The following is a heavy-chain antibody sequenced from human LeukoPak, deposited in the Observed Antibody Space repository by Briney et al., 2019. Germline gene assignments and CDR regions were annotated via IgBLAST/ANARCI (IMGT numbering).Heavy chain of an antibody. CDR3: ARERRGSSWYLVGSSDYYYGMDV. V-gene: IGHV4-31*03. CDR1: GGSISSGGYY. D-gene: IGHD6-13*01. CDR2: IYYSGST. Sequence: SQTLSLTCTVSGGSISSGGYYWSWIRQHPGKGLEWIGYIYYSGSTYYNPSLKSRVTISVDTSKNQFSLKLSSVTAADTAVYYCARERRGSSWYLVGSSDYYYGMDVWGQGTTVTVSS. J-gene: IGHJ6*02.